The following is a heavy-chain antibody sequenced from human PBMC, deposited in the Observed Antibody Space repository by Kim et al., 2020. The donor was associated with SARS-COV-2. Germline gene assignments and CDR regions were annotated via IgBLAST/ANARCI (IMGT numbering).Heavy chain of an antibody. CDR2: YKGRNK. V-gene: IGHV3-30*02. CDR3: AKALGEG. J-gene: IGHJ4*02. Sequence: YKGRNKYMADPVKGRFTHSRDNSKNTLYQQMNSLRAEDTAVYYCAKALGEGWGQGTLVTVSS. D-gene: IGHD3-10*01.